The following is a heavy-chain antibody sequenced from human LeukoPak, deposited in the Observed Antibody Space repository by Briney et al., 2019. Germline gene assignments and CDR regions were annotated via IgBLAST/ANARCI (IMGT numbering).Heavy chain of an antibody. J-gene: IGHJ4*02. CDR1: GGSISSSNW. Sequence: SGTLSLTCAVSGGSISSSNWWSWVRQPPGKGLEWIGEIYHSGSTNYNPSLKSRVTMSVDTSKNQFSLKLSSVTAADTAVYYCARHRGYYDLDYWGQGTLVTVSS. V-gene: IGHV4-4*02. CDR3: ARHRGYYDLDY. D-gene: IGHD3-22*01. CDR2: IYHSGST.